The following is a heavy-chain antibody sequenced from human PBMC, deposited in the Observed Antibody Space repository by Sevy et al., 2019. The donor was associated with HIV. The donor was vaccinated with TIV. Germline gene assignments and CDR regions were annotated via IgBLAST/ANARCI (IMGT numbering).Heavy chain of an antibody. J-gene: IGHJ3*02. CDR1: GFTFSSYG. CDR3: ARPTLATLTRWVDGIDI. D-gene: IGHD5-12*01. CDR2: IWYDGSNK. V-gene: IGHV3-33*01. Sequence: GGSLRLSCAASGFTFSSYGMHWVRQAPGKGLEWVAVIWYDGSNKYYADSVKGRFTISRDNSKNTLYLQMNSLRAEDTVVYYCARPTLATLTRWVDGIDIWGQGTMVTVSS.